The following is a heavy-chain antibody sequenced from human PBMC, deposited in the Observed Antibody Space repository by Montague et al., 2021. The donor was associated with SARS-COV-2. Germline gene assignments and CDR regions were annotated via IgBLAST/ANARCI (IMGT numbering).Heavy chain of an antibody. V-gene: IGHV3-7*01. CDR3: ARDMAAAGTAYYYYGMDV. CDR2: IKQDGSEK. D-gene: IGHD6-13*01. J-gene: IGHJ6*02. Sequence: SLRLSCAASGFTFSSYWMSWVRQAPGKGLEWVANIKQDGSEKYYVDSVKGRFTISRDNAKNSLYLQMNSLRAEDTAVYYCARDMAAAGTAYYYYGMDVWGQGTTVTVSS. CDR1: GFTFSSYW.